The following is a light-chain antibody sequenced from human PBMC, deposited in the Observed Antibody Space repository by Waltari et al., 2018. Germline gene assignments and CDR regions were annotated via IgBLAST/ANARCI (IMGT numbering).Light chain of an antibody. CDR3: QQYNVYSLT. CDR2: KTS. CDR1: QSISNW. J-gene: IGKJ4*01. Sequence: DIQMTQSPSTLPASVGDRFTITCRASQSISNWLARYQQKPGKAPKFLIYKTSNLESGVPSRFSGSGSGTEFTLTISSLQPDDFATYYCQQYNVYSLTFGGGTKVEIK. V-gene: IGKV1-5*03.